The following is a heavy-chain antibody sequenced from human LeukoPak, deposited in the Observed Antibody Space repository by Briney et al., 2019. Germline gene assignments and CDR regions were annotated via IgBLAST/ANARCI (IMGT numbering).Heavy chain of an antibody. Sequence: GGSLRLSCAASGFTLSSYEMNWVRLAPGKGLEWISYISRTGNSIYYADSVKGRLTISRDSAENSLYLQMNSLRAEDTAVYYCARGPYSSNWYVDYWGQGTLVTVAS. CDR2: ISRTGNSI. D-gene: IGHD6-13*01. V-gene: IGHV3-48*03. CDR1: GFTLSSYE. J-gene: IGHJ4*02. CDR3: ARGPYSSNWYVDY.